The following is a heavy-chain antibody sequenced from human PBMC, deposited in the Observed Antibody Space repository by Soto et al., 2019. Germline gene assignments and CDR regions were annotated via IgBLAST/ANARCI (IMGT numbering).Heavy chain of an antibody. V-gene: IGHV1-2*02. CDR3: AKGLWTVGHCTGGSCYDGMDV. J-gene: IGHJ6*02. D-gene: IGHD2-15*01. Sequence: ASLKVSCKASEYTFIGFHLHWVRQAPGQGLEWMGWINPKSGDTKYAQKLQGRVTLTRDTSINTGYMELSRLESNDTAVYYCAKGLWTVGHCTGGSCYDGMDVWGQGTTVTVSS. CDR1: EYTFIGFH. CDR2: INPKSGDT.